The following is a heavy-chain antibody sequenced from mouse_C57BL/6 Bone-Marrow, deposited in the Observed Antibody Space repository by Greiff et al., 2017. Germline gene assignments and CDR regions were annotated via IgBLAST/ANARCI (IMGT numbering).Heavy chain of an antibody. J-gene: IGHJ4*01. D-gene: IGHD2-2*01. Sequence: VQLQQPGAELVKPGASVKMSCKASGFTFTSYWITWVKQRPGKGLEWIGDIYPGSGSTNYNEKFKSKATLPVDTSSSTAYMQLSSLTSEDSAVYYCARPVKDAMDYWGQGTSVTVSS. CDR3: ARPVKDAMDY. V-gene: IGHV1-55*01. CDR2: IYPGSGST. CDR1: GFTFTSYW.